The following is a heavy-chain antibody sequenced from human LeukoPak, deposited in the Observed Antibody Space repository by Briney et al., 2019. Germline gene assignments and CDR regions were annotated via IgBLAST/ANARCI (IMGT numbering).Heavy chain of an antibody. CDR2: IYTSGST. D-gene: IGHD3-3*01. J-gene: IGHJ4*02. CDR3: ARGAIRFLDPGGRDY. Sequence: SETLSLTCTVSGGSISSYYWSWIRQPAGKGLEWIGRIYTSGSTNYNPSLKSRVTISVDTSKNQFSLKLSSVTAADTAVYYCARGAIRFLDPGGRDYWGQGTLVTVSS. CDR1: GGSISSYY. V-gene: IGHV4-4*07.